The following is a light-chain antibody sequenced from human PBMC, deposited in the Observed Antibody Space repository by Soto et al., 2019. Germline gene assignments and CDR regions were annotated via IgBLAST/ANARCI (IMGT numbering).Light chain of an antibody. V-gene: IGKV1-17*03. J-gene: IGKJ4*01. CDR2: AAS. Sequence: IQPTPLPSPMGESVGDRVTLTCRASQGIRNYLAWFQQKPGKVPKRLIYAASNLQSGVPSRFSGSGSGTEFTLTISSLQPEDFATYYCLQHSSYPRTFGGGTKVDSK. CDR3: LQHSSYPRT. CDR1: QGIRNY.